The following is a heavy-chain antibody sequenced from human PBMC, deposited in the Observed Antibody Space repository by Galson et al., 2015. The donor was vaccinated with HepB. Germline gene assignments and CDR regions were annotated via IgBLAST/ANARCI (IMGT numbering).Heavy chain of an antibody. D-gene: IGHD3-3*01. Sequence: SLRLSCAASGFTFSSYGMHWVRQAPGKGLEWVAVISYDGSNKYYADSVKGRFTISRDNSKNTLYLQMNSLRAEDTAVYYCAKEIYDFWSGYRAPFDYWGQGTLVTVSS. CDR1: GFTFSSYG. V-gene: IGHV3-30*18. CDR3: AKEIYDFWSGYRAPFDY. CDR2: ISYDGSNK. J-gene: IGHJ4*02.